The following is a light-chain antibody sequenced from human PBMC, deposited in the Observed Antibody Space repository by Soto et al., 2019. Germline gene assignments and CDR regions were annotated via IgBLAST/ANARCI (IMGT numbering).Light chain of an antibody. CDR3: QQRNKWPPVT. Sequence: EIVMTQSPATLSLSPGERATLSCRASQSVSSSYLSWYQQKPGQAPRLLIYGASTRATGIPARFSGSGSGTDFTLTISSLQPEDFAVYYCQQRNKWPPVTFGGGTKVDIK. CDR1: QSVSSSY. J-gene: IGKJ4*01. CDR2: GAS. V-gene: IGKV3D-7*01.